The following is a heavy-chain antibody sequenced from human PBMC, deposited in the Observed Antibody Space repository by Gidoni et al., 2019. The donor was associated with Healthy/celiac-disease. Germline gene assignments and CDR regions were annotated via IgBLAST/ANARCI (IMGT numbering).Heavy chain of an antibody. Sequence: QVQLVESGGGVVQPGRYLRLSCAASGFTFSRYAMTWVRQAPGKGLECVAVISYDGSNKYYADSVKGRFTISRDNSKNTLYLQMNSLRAEDTAVYYCARERSTARGYSYEIYYYYGMDVWGQGTTVTVSS. J-gene: IGHJ6*02. D-gene: IGHD5-18*01. CDR2: ISYDGSNK. CDR1: GFTFSRYA. V-gene: IGHV3-30-3*01. CDR3: ARERSTARGYSYEIYYYYGMDV.